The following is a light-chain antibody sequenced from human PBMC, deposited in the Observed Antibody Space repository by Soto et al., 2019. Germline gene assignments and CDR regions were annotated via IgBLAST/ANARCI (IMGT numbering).Light chain of an antibody. V-gene: IGKV3-20*01. Sequence: IGLTQYPGTLSLSPGESATLLCRASQFIHSRYLAWHQQKPGQAPRLLIYGASSRTTGIPDRFSGSGSGTNFTLTISRLETEDFAVYYCQQYGSSPPTFGQGTKVDIK. CDR1: QFIHSRY. CDR3: QQYGSSPPT. J-gene: IGKJ1*01. CDR2: GAS.